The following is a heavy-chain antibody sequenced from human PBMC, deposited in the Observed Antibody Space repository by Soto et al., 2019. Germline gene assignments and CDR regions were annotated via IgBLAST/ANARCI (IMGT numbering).Heavy chain of an antibody. V-gene: IGHV4-31*03. CDR3: AREGDGFDL. Sequence: SETLSLTCSVSGDSLTIGGHYWTWIRQHPGKGLEWIGYIYHSGSTYYSPSLKSRVTISVDTSENQFSLKLTSMTAADTAVYYCAREGDGFDLWGKGKVVT. J-gene: IGHJ3*01. CDR1: GDSLTIGGHY. CDR2: IYHSGST.